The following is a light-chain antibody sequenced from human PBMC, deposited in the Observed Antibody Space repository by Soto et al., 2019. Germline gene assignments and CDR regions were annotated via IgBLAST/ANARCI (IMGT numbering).Light chain of an antibody. CDR1: SSDVGGYNY. CDR2: EVS. Sequence: LTQPASVSGSPGQSITISCTGTSSDVGGYNYVTWYQQHPGKAPKLMIYEVSNRPSGVSNRFSGSKSGNTASLTISGLQAGDEADYYCSSYTSSTFYVFGTGTKVTVL. J-gene: IGLJ1*01. CDR3: SSYTSSTFYV. V-gene: IGLV2-14*01.